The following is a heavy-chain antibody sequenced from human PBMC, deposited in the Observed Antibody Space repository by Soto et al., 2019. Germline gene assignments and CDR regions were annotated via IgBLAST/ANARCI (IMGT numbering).Heavy chain of an antibody. Sequence: SLRLSCAASGFTFSSYAMNWVRQAPGKGLEWVSVISGSGDSTYYTASVEGRFTISRDNSKNTLYLQMNSLRAEDTAVYYCAKWRYCSSTTCYGAPDAFDSWGQGTMVNVSS. D-gene: IGHD2-2*01. CDR2: ISGSGDST. V-gene: IGHV3-23*01. CDR1: GFTFSSYA. J-gene: IGHJ3*02. CDR3: AKWRYCSSTTCYGAPDAFDS.